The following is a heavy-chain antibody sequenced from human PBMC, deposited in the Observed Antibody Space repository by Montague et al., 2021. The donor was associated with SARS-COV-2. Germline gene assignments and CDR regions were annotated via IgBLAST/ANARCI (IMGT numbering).Heavy chain of an antibody. Sequence: PALVKPTQTLTLTCTFSGSSLSTSGMCMTWIRQPPGKALEWLARXDWDGDKYYNTSLKSRLTISKDTSKNLVVLTMTNMDPVDTATYYCARGPSDTYYYNGMDVWGRGTTVTVSS. CDR2: XDWDGDK. J-gene: IGHJ6*02. CDR3: ARGPSDTYYYNGMDV. V-gene: IGHV2-70*11. CDR1: GSSLSTSGMC.